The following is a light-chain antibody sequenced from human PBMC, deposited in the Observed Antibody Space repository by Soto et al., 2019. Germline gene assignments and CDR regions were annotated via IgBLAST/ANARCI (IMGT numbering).Light chain of an antibody. CDR2: AAS. Sequence: TLSLSPGERATLSCRASQNIDNHLAWYQQIPGQAPRLLMYAASTRATGIPARFSGSGSGTEFTLTISSLQSEDFAVYYCQEYNKCPSRPFGRGNKEDIK. CDR1: QNIDNH. J-gene: IGKJ1*01. CDR3: QEYNKCPSRP. V-gene: IGKV3D-15*01.